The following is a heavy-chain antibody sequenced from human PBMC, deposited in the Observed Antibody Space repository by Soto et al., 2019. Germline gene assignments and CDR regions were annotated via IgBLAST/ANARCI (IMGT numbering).Heavy chain of an antibody. CDR1: GGSVRSGNHF. CDR3: ARGGEPLGYYGLDV. V-gene: IGHV4-61*01. J-gene: IGHJ6*02. CDR2: MYYTGVT. Sequence: PXXTLSLPCSVSGGSVRSGNHFWNWIRQPPGRGLEWLGYMYYTGVTNYKPSLKSRVSMSVYTSKDQFSLNLTSLTAADTAVYYCARGGEPLGYYGLDVWGQGTTGTVSS.